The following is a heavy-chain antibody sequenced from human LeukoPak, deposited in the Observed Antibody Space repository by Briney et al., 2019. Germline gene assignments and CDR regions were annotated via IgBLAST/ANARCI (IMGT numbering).Heavy chain of an antibody. CDR3: ARGGYYDSSGYYS. CDR2: TYYRSKWYN. V-gene: IGHV6-1*01. CDR1: GDSVSNNNAA. D-gene: IGHD3-22*01. Sequence: SQTLSLTCAISGDSVSNNNAAWNWIRQSPSRGLEWLGRTYYRSKWYNDYAVSVKSRITINPDTSKSQFSLQLNSVTPEDTAVYYCARGGYYDSSGYYSWGQGTLVTVS. J-gene: IGHJ4*02.